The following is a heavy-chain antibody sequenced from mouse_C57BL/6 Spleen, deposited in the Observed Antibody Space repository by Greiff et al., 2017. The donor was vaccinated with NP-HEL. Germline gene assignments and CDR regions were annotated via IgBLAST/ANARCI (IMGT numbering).Heavy chain of an antibody. V-gene: IGHV1-82*01. D-gene: IGHD2-5*01. CDR3: ARRSNLWYFDV. Sequence: LQESGPELVKPGASVKISCKASGYAFSSSWMNWVKQRPGKGLEWIGRIYPGDGDTNYNGKFKGKATLTADKSSSTAYMQLSSLTSEDSAVYFCARRSNLWYFDVWGTGTTVTVSS. CDR1: GYAFSSSW. CDR2: IYPGDGDT. J-gene: IGHJ1*03.